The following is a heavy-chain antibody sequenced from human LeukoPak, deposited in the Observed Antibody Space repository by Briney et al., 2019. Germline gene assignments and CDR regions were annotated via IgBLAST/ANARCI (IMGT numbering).Heavy chain of an antibody. J-gene: IGHJ5*02. CDR2: IIPIFGTA. D-gene: IGHD6-13*01. CDR1: GGTFSSYA. Sequence: ASVKVSCKAPGGTFSSYAISWVRQAPGQGLERMGGIIPIFGTANYAQKFQGRVTITADKSTSTAYMELSSLRSEDTAVYYCARDLSEGYSSSWDYNWFDPWGQGTLVTVSS. V-gene: IGHV1-69*06. CDR3: ARDLSEGYSSSWDYNWFDP.